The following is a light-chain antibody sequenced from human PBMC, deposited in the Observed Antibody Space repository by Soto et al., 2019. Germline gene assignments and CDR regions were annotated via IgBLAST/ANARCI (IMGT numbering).Light chain of an antibody. CDR2: DNN. V-gene: IGLV1-51*01. Sequence: QSVLTQPTSVSAAPGQKVTISCSGSSSNIGNNYVSWYQQLPGTAPKLLIYDNNKRPSGIPDRFSGSKSGTSATLGITGLQTGDEADYYCGTWDSSLSAGRLFGGGTKLTVL. CDR3: GTWDSSLSAGRL. J-gene: IGLJ2*01. CDR1: SSNIGNNY.